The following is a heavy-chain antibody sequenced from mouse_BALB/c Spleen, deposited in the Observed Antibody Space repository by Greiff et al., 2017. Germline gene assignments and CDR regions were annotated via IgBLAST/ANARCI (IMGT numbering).Heavy chain of an antibody. D-gene: IGHD1-1*01. V-gene: IGHV14-3*02. CDR3: ARGTVPWYFDV. J-gene: IGHJ1*01. CDR2: IDPANGNT. Sequence: EVQLQQSGAELVKPGASVKLSCTASGFNIKDTYMHWVQQRPEQGLEWIGRIDPANGNTKYDPKFQGKATITADTSSNTAYLQLSSLTSEDTAVYYCARGTVPWYFDVWGEGTTVTVSS. CDR1: GFNIKDTY.